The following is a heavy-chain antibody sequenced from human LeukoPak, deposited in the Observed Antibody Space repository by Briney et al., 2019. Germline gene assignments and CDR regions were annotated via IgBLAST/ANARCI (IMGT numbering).Heavy chain of an antibody. D-gene: IGHD1-26*01. V-gene: IGHV4-39*01. CDR3: ARHRWELNAFDI. J-gene: IGHJ3*02. Sequence: KPSETLSLTCTVSGGSISSSSYYWGWIRQPPGKGLEWIGSIYYSGSTYYNPSLKSRVTISVDTSKNQFSLILSSVTAADTAVYYCARHRWELNAFDIWGQGTMVTVSS. CDR2: IYYSGST. CDR1: GGSISSSSYY.